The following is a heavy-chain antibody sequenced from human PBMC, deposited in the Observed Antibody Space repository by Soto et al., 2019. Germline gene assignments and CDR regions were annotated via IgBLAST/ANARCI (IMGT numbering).Heavy chain of an antibody. V-gene: IGHV4-39*01. Sequence: PSETLSLTCTVSGGSISSSNYYWGWIRQPPGKGLEWIGSIYYSGSTYYNPSLKSRVTISVDTSKNQFSLKLSSVTAADTAVYYCGGWIEIGGVIGHGCFAPWAQGTLVPVSS. CDR3: GGWIEIGGVIGHGCFAP. CDR1: GGSISSSNYY. CDR2: IYYSGST. D-gene: IGHD3-16*01. J-gene: IGHJ5*02.